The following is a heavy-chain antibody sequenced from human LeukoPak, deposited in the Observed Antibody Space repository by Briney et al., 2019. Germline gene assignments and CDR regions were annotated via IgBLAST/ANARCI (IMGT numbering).Heavy chain of an antibody. CDR1: GFTFRNYW. Sequence: GGSLRHSCAASGFTFRNYWMHWVRQAPGKGLVWVSRIDSDGNSTSHADSVKGRFTISRDNAKNTLYLQMNTLRAEDTAVYYCARDPTTVTTYYYYYYMDVWGKGTTVTVSS. CDR3: ARDPTTVTTYYYYYYMDV. D-gene: IGHD4-17*01. J-gene: IGHJ6*03. CDR2: IDSDGNST. V-gene: IGHV3-74*01.